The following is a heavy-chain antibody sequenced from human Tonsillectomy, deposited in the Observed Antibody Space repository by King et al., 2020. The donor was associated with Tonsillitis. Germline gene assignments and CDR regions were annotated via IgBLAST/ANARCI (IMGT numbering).Heavy chain of an antibody. V-gene: IGHV4-59*01. CDR3: ARGDFWSGYPMDV. J-gene: IGHJ6*03. Sequence: LQLQESGPGLVKPSETLSLTCTVSGGSISGYYWKWLRQPPGKGLEWIGYIYYSGGTNYSPSLKSRVTISLDTSKNEFSLKMSSVTAADTAVYYCARGDFWSGYPMDVWGKGTTVTVSS. D-gene: IGHD3-3*01. CDR2: IYYSGGT. CDR1: GGSISGYY.